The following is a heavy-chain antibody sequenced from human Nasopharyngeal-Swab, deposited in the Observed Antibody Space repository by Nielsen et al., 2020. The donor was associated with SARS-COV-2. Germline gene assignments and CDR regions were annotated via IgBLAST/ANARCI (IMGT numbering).Heavy chain of an antibody. CDR3: ARDIQMGGMDV. CDR2: IWYDGSNK. J-gene: IGHJ6*02. Sequence: GESLKISCATSGFTFISYAMHWVRQAPGKGLQWVAFIWYDGSNKYYADSVRGRFTISRDNSKNTLSLQMNSLRAEDTAVYYCARDIQMGGMDVWGQGTTVTVSS. CDR1: GFTFISYA. V-gene: IGHV3-33*01. D-gene: IGHD5-24*01.